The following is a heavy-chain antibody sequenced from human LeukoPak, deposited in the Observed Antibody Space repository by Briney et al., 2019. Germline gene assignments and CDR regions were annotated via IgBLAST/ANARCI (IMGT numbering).Heavy chain of an antibody. Sequence: PGGTLRLSCAASGFTFSSYGMSWVRQAPGKGLEWVSAISGSGGSTYYADSVKGRFTISRDNSKNTLYLQMNSLRAEDTAVYYCAKESGGSYLGPKCFDYWGQGTLVTVSS. D-gene: IGHD1-26*01. V-gene: IGHV3-23*01. CDR1: GFTFSSYG. CDR2: ISGSGGST. J-gene: IGHJ4*02. CDR3: AKESGGSYLGPKCFDY.